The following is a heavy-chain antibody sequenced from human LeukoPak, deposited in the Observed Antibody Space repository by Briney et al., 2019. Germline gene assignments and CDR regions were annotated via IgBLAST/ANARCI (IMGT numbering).Heavy chain of an antibody. D-gene: IGHD6-19*01. Sequence: GGSLRLSCAASGFTFSSYGMHGVRQAPGKGLEWVAVISYDGSNKYYADSVKGRFTISRDNSKNTLYLQMNSLRAEDTAVYYCAKDAVAVPLSGYYYYYMDVWGKGPTVTVSS. CDR1: GFTFSSYG. V-gene: IGHV3-30*18. J-gene: IGHJ6*03. CDR3: AKDAVAVPLSGYYYYYMDV. CDR2: ISYDGSNK.